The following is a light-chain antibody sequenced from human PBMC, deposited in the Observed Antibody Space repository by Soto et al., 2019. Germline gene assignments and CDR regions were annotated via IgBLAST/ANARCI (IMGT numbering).Light chain of an antibody. CDR2: GAS. Sequence: EIVLTQSPGTLSLSPGERATLSCRASQSVSSSYLAWYQQKTGQAPRLLIYGASSRATGIPDRFSGSGSGTDFTLTISRLEPEDFAVYYCQQYDFSRERTFGGGTKVEIK. V-gene: IGKV3-20*01. CDR1: QSVSSSY. CDR3: QQYDFSRERT. J-gene: IGKJ4*01.